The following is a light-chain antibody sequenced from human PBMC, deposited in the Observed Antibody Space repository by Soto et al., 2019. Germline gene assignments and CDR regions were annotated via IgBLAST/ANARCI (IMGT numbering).Light chain of an antibody. Sequence: DIQMTQSPSSLSASVGDRVTITCQASQDISNYLNWYQQKPGKAPKLLIYDASNLETGVPSRFSGSGSGKDFTFTIRSLQTEDIATYYCQQYAHLLTFGGGTKVEIK. V-gene: IGKV1-33*01. CDR2: DAS. CDR1: QDISNY. CDR3: QQYAHLLT. J-gene: IGKJ4*01.